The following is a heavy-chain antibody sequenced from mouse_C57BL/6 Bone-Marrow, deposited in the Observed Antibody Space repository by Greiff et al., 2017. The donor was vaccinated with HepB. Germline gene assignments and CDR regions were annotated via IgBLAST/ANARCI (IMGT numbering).Heavy chain of an antibody. Sequence: EVQLVESGGDLVKPGGSLKLSCAASGFTFSSYGMSWVRQTPDKRLEWVATISSGGSYTYYPDSVKGRFTISRDNAKNTLYLQMSSLKSEDTAMYYGANDGEAGFAYWGQGTLVTVSA. CDR3: ANDGEAGFAY. CDR2: ISSGGSYT. CDR1: GFTFSSYG. D-gene: IGHD1-2*01. V-gene: IGHV5-6*01. J-gene: IGHJ3*01.